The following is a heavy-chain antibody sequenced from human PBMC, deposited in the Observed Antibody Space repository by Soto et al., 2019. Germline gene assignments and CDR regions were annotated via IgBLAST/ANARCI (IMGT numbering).Heavy chain of an antibody. Sequence: PSDTLSLTCTVSGGNISSSSYYWGWIRQPPGKGLEWIGSIYYSGSTYYNPSLKSRVTISVDTSKNQFSLKLSSVTAADTAVYYCARGSVVPAAKYNWFDPWGQGTLVTVSS. CDR1: GGNISSSSYY. CDR2: IYYSGST. D-gene: IGHD2-2*01. V-gene: IGHV4-39*01. CDR3: ARGSVVPAAKYNWFDP. J-gene: IGHJ5*02.